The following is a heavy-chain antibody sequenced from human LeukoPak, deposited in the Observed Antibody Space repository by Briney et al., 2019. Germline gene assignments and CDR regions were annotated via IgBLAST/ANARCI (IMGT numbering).Heavy chain of an antibody. D-gene: IGHD2-21*02. Sequence: ASVKVSCKASGYTFTSYAMNWVRQAPGQGLEWMGWINTNTGNPTYAQGFTGRFVFSLDTSVSTAYLQISNLKAEDTAVYYCAREVPVTANDAFDIWGQGTMVTVSS. J-gene: IGHJ3*02. CDR3: AREVPVTANDAFDI. CDR2: INTNTGNP. CDR1: GYTFTSYA. V-gene: IGHV7-4-1*02.